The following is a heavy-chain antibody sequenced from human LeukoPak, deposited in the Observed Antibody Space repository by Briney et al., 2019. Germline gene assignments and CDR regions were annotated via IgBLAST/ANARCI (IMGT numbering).Heavy chain of an antibody. V-gene: IGHV4-59*01. CDR1: GGSISSYY. CDR2: IYYSGST. J-gene: IGHJ4*02. CDR3: ARIGDYYDSSGYYTGYYFDY. Sequence: SETLSLTCTVSGGSISSYYWSWIRQPPGKGLEWIGYIYYSGSTNYNPSLKSRVTISVDTPKNQFSLKLSSVTAADTAVYYCARIGDYYDSSGYYTGYYFDYWGQGTLVTVSS. D-gene: IGHD3-22*01.